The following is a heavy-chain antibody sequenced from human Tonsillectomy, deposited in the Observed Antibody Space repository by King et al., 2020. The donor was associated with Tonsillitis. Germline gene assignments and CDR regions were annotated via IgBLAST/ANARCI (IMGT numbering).Heavy chain of an antibody. V-gene: IGHV3-23*04. Sequence: VQLVESGGGLVQPRGSLRLSCAASGFTFSNYAMSWVRQAPRKGLEWVSAISHSGGSTYYADSVKGRFTISRDNSKNTLYVQMNSLRAEDTAVYYCAKEGYDFWSGFALAWGQGTLVTVSS. CDR1: GFTFSNYA. CDR2: ISHSGGST. J-gene: IGHJ5*02. D-gene: IGHD3-3*01. CDR3: AKEGYDFWSGFALA.